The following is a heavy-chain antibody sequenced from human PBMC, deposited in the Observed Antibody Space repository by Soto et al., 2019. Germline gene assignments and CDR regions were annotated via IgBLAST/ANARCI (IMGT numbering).Heavy chain of an antibody. Sequence: PGGSLRLSCAASGFTFSSHSMNWVRQAPGKGLEWVSSISSGSSYIYYADSVKGRFTMSRDNAKNSLFLQMNSLRAEDTALYYCARDSKATTVTGTSFDYWGQGALVTVSS. D-gene: IGHD4-17*01. CDR3: ARDSKATTVTGTSFDY. CDR2: ISSGSSYI. J-gene: IGHJ4*02. CDR1: GFTFSSHS. V-gene: IGHV3-21*01.